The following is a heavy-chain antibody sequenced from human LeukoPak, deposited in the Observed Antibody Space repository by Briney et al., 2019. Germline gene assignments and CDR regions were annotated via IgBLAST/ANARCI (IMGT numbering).Heavy chain of an antibody. J-gene: IGHJ4*02. V-gene: IGHV3-23*01. CDR1: GFTFSSYA. CDR3: SKSGSGWFLFDY. Sequence: GGSLRLSCAASGFTFSSYAMSWVRQAPGRGLEWVSAIGGSGGNTYYPDTVKRRFTIFKDNSKNNLYLQKNSLRAEDTAVYYCSKSGSGWFLFDYWGQGSLVTVSS. CDR2: IGGSGGNT. D-gene: IGHD6-19*01.